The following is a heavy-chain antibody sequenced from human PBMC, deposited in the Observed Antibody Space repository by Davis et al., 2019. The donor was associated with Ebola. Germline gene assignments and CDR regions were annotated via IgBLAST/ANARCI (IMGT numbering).Heavy chain of an antibody. J-gene: IGHJ4*02. CDR2: ITYDGRSQ. V-gene: IGHV3-30*04. Sequence: PGGSLRLSCEGSGFNFHIYAMHWVRQAPGQGLEWIGVITYDGRSQYYADFARGRFRISRDNSKNELYLEIDTVTREDTAVYFCARDRPIDSWGQGSLVTVSS. CDR3: ARDRPIDS. CDR1: GFNFHIYA.